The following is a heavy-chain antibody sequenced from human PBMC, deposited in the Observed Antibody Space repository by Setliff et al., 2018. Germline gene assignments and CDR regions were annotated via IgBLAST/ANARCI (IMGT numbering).Heavy chain of an antibody. CDR2: IYPGDSDT. D-gene: IGHD4-4*01. CDR1: GYSFTSYW. Sequence: PGESLKISCKGSGYSFTSYWIGWVRQMSGKGLEWMGIIYPGDSDTRYSPSFQGQVTISAXXSXXXXXXXXXXXXXSXTXXYXXARHYSNYVAQDDAFDIWGQGTMVTVPS. J-gene: IGHJ3*02. CDR3: ARHYSNYVAQDDAFDI. V-gene: IGHV5-51*01.